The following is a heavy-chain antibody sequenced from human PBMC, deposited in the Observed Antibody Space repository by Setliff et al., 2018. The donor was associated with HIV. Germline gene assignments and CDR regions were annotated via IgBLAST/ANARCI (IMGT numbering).Heavy chain of an antibody. CDR3: AREAGSPMVRCRWHLDY. Sequence: SVKVSCKASGGTFNSYAIKWVRQAPGQGLEWMGEIIPILGIASYAQKFQGRVTFSADTSKSTAYMELSGLRSEDTAVYYCAREAGSPMVRCRWHLDYWGQGTMVTVSS. V-gene: IGHV1-69*10. CDR1: GGTFNSYA. CDR2: IIPILGIA. D-gene: IGHD3-10*01. J-gene: IGHJ4*02.